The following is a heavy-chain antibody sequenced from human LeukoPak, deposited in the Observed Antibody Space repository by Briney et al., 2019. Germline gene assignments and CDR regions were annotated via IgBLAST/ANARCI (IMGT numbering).Heavy chain of an antibody. V-gene: IGHV3-9*01. Sequence: GGSLRLSCEGSGFTFEDFAMHWVRQIPGKGPELVSGITWNSRKIDYADSVQGRFTIPRDNAKKSVYLQMNSLRPGDTAVYYCAKTNDGSGFLNDAYDIWGQGTKVTVSS. D-gene: IGHD3-22*01. CDR3: AKTNDGSGFLNDAYDI. J-gene: IGHJ3*02. CDR2: ITWNSRKI. CDR1: GFTFEDFA.